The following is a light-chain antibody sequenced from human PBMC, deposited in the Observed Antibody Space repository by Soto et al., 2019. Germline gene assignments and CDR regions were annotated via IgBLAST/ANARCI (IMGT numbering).Light chain of an antibody. Sequence: IVMTQSPGTLSLSPGERATLSCRASQSVSSSYLAWYQQKPGQAPRLLIYGASRRATGIPDRFSGSGSGTHFTLTISRLEPEDFAVYYCQQYGSSPNTFGQGTKLEIK. V-gene: IGKV3-20*01. CDR3: QQYGSSPNT. J-gene: IGKJ2*01. CDR1: QSVSSSY. CDR2: GAS.